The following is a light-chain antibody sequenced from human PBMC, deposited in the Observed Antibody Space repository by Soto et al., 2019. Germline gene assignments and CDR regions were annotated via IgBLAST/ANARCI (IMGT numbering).Light chain of an antibody. CDR3: QQYSIWRT. V-gene: IGKV3-15*01. Sequence: EIVMTQSPATMSLSPGESATLSCRASESFSINLALYQQKAGQAPRLLIYGASTRATGIPARFSGSGSGTESTLTISSLQSEDFAVYYCQQYSIWRTFGQGTKVDIK. CDR1: ESFSIN. CDR2: GAS. J-gene: IGKJ1*01.